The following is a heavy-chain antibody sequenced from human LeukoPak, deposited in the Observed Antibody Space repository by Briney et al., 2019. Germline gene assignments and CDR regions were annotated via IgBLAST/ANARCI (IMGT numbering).Heavy chain of an antibody. CDR2: INPSGGST. D-gene: IGHD3-10*01. CDR1: GYTFTSYY. J-gene: IGHJ4*02. Sequence: ASVKVSCKASGYTFTSYYMHWVRQAPGQGLEWMGIINPSGGSTSYAQKFQGRVTMTRDTSTSTVYMELSSLRSEDTAVYYCARDLCGSGSWYYFDYWGQGTLVTVSS. V-gene: IGHV1-46*01. CDR3: ARDLCGSGSWYYFDY.